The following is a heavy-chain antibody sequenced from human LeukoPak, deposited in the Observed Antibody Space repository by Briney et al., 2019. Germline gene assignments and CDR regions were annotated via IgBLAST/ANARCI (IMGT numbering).Heavy chain of an antibody. V-gene: IGHV3-33*06. D-gene: IGHD6-19*01. J-gene: IGHJ5*02. Sequence: GGSLRLSCAASGFTFNNYGMHWVRQAPGKGLEWVAIMWADGYTYHYADSVRGRFTVSRDNSKNTVYLQMNSLEAEDTAVYYCAKKGGTGWSENCFDPWGQGTLVTVSS. CDR3: AKKGGTGWSENCFDP. CDR1: GFTFNNYG. CDR2: MWADGYTY.